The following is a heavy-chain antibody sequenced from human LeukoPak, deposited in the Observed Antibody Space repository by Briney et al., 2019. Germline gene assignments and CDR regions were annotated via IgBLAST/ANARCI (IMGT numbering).Heavy chain of an antibody. V-gene: IGHV3-21*01. Sequence: GGSLRLSCAVSGFTFSSYSMNWVRQAPGKGLEWVSSISSSSSYIYYADSVKGRFTISRDNAKNSLYLQMNSLRAEDTAVYYCARDLREGVFDYWGQGTLVTVSS. CDR1: GFTFSSYS. D-gene: IGHD3-10*01. CDR3: ARDLREGVFDY. J-gene: IGHJ4*02. CDR2: ISSSSSYI.